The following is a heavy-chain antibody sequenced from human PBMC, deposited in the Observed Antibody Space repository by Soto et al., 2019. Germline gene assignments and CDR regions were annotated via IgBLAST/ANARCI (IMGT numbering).Heavy chain of an antibody. CDR1: GFTFSSYA. J-gene: IGHJ4*02. V-gene: IGHV3-23*01. CDR3: AKDYYYDSSGYYYFAY. D-gene: IGHD3-22*01. CDR2: ISGSGGST. Sequence: EVQLLESGGGLVQPGGSLRLSCAASGFTFSSYAMSWVRQAPGKGLEWVSAISGSGGSTYYADSVKGRFTISRDNSKNTLYLQMNSLRAEDTAVYYCAKDYYYDSSGYYYFAYWGQGTLVTVSS.